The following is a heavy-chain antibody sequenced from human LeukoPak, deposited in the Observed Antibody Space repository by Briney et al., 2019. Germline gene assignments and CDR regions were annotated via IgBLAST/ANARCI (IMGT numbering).Heavy chain of an antibody. Sequence: ASVKVSCKASGYTFTSYYMHWVRQAPGQGLEWMGIINPSGGSTSYAQKFQGRVTITRNTSISTAYMELSSLRSDDTALYYCTRGSYYDSSGYSGVRLFDYWGQGTPVTVPS. CDR3: TRGSYYDSSGYSGVRLFDY. V-gene: IGHV1-46*01. CDR2: INPSGGST. J-gene: IGHJ4*02. CDR1: GYTFTSYY. D-gene: IGHD3-22*01.